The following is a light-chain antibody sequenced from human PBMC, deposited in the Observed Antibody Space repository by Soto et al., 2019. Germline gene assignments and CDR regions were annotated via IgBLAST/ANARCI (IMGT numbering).Light chain of an antibody. CDR2: LGS. CDR3: MQALQTLWT. CDR1: QSLLHSNGYNY. J-gene: IGKJ1*01. Sequence: IVMTQSPRSLPVTPGEPASISCSSSQSLLHSNGYNYLDWYLQKPGQSPQLLIYLGSNRASGVPDRFSGSGSGTDFTLKISRVEAEDVGVYYCMQALQTLWTFGQGTKVAIK. V-gene: IGKV2-28*01.